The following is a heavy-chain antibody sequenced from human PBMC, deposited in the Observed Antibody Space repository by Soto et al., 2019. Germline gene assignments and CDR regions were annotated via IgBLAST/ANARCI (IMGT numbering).Heavy chain of an antibody. Sequence: ASVKVSCKASGYTFTGYYMHWVRQAPGQGLEWMGWINPNSGGTNYAQKFQGWVTMTRDTSISTAYMELSRLRSDDTAVYYCARTRGYSGYDFDYWGQGTLVTV. CDR1: GYTFTGYY. D-gene: IGHD5-12*01. J-gene: IGHJ4*02. CDR2: INPNSGGT. V-gene: IGHV1-2*04. CDR3: ARTRGYSGYDFDY.